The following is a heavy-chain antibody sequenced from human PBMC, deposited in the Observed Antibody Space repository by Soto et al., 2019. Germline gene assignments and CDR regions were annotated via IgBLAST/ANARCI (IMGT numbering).Heavy chain of an antibody. CDR2: INAYNGDT. J-gene: IGHJ3*02. V-gene: IGHV1-18*01. Sequence: QVQLVQSGAEMKKPGASVNVSCKASGYTFTSYAISWVRQAPGQGLEWMGWINAYNGDTNYAPNLQGRVTMTTDTSTRTAYMELRSLRSDDTAVYYCARDPSYHYDSSGYYSAAFDIWGQGTMVTVSS. CDR3: ARDPSYHYDSSGYYSAAFDI. CDR1: GYTFTSYA. D-gene: IGHD3-22*01.